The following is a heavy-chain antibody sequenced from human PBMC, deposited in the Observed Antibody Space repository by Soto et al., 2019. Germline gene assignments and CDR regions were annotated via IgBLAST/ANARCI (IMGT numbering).Heavy chain of an antibody. CDR3: AKALTSDQGFWSGYVTYYYYGMDV. CDR2: ISYDGSNK. CDR1: GFTFSSYG. D-gene: IGHD3-3*01. Sequence: GGSLRLSCAASGFTFSSYGMHWVRQAPGKGLEWVAVISYDGSNKYYADSVKGRFTISRDNSKNTLYLQMNSLRAEDTAVYYCAKALTSDQGFWSGYVTYYYYGMDVWGQGTTVTVSS. J-gene: IGHJ6*02. V-gene: IGHV3-30*18.